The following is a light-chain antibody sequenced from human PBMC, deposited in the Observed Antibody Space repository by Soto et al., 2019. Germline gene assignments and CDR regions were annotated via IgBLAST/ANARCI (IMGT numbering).Light chain of an antibody. CDR1: QSVRSSY. V-gene: IGKV3-20*01. J-gene: IGKJ4*01. Sequence: EIVLTQSPGTLSLSPGGRATLSCRASQSVRSSYLAWYQQRPGQAPRLLIFGASFRATGIPDRFSGSGSGTDFTLTISRLEPEDFAVYYCQHYGSPLTFGAGTEVDIK. CDR2: GAS. CDR3: QHYGSPLT.